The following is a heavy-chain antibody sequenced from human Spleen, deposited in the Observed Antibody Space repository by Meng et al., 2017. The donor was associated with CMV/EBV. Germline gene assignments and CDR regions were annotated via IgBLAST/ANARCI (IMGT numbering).Heavy chain of an antibody. Sequence: SETLSLTCNVSGVSISSSNYQWVWIRQPPGKGLEWIGSIYSSGSTYYNPSLKSPVTISLDTSKNQFSLKLSSVTAADTAVYYCAIASRFPGDYYYYYGMDVWGQGTTVTVSS. CDR3: AIASRFPGDYYYYYGMDV. CDR2: IYSSGST. V-gene: IGHV4-39*07. CDR1: GVSISSSNYQ. J-gene: IGHJ6*02. D-gene: IGHD3-10*01.